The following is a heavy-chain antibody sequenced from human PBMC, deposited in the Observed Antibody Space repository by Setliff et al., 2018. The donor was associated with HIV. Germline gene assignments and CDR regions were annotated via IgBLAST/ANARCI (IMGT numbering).Heavy chain of an antibody. Sequence: GSSVKVSCKASGYTFTGYYMHWVRQAPGQGLEWMGWINPNSGGTNYAQKFQGRVTMTRDTSISTAYMELSRLRSDDTAVYYCAREAMVRGVGDYWGQGTLVTVSS. CDR2: INPNSGGT. V-gene: IGHV1-2*02. D-gene: IGHD3-10*01. J-gene: IGHJ4*02. CDR3: AREAMVRGVGDY. CDR1: GYTFTGYY.